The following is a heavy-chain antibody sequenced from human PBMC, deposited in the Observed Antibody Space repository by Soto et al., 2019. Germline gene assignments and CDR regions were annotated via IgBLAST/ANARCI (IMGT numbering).Heavy chain of an antibody. CDR3: AKGGPSSGSWYPGVD. V-gene: IGHV3-23*01. CDR2: ISGSGGST. Sequence: EVQLLESGGGLVQPGGSLSLSCAASGFTFSNYVMTWVRQAPGKGLEWVSGISGSGGSTYYTDSVKGRFTISRDNSKNTLYVRMNSLRAEDTAVYYCAKGGPSSGSWYPGVDWGQGTLVTVSS. J-gene: IGHJ4*02. D-gene: IGHD6-13*01. CDR1: GFTFSNYV.